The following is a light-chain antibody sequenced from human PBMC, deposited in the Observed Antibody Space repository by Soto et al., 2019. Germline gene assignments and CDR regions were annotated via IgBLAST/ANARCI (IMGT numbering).Light chain of an antibody. V-gene: IGKV1-17*01. CDR2: VAS. CDR1: QVIRND. Sequence: DIQMTQSPSSLSASVGDRVTITCRASQVIRNDLAWYQQKPGKAPKRLIYVASSLQSGVPSRFSGSGSGTEFTLTISSLQPEDSATYYCLQQNSYPLTFGGGTKVEIK. J-gene: IGKJ4*01. CDR3: LQQNSYPLT.